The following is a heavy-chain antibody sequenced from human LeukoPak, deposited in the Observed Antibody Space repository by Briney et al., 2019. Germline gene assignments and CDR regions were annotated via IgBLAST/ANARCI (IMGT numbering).Heavy chain of an antibody. D-gene: IGHD3-3*01. J-gene: IGHJ4*02. CDR3: ASLGGYYDFWSGYRDY. Sequence: SETLSLTCTVSGGSVSSYYWSWIRQPPGKGLEWIGYIYHSGSTNHSPSLKSRVTTSVDTSKNQFSLELSSVTAADTAVYFCASLGGYYDFWSGYRDYWGQGILVTDSS. V-gene: IGHV4-59*02. CDR2: IYHSGST. CDR1: GGSVSSYY.